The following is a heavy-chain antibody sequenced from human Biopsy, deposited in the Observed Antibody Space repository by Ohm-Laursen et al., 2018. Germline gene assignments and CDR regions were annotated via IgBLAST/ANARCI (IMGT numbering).Heavy chain of an antibody. CDR3: ARDDDTTGHYMILNH. J-gene: IGHJ5*02. D-gene: IGHD3-9*01. V-gene: IGHV3-33*08. CDR1: GFAFSYYG. CDR2: MWSDGINK. Sequence: SLRLSCAASGFAFSYYGLHWVRQAPGTGLQWVAVMWSDGINKNYADSVNGRFTVSRDNSNNVLYLQMSSLRDEDSAVYYCARDDDTTGHYMILNHWGQGTLVTVSS.